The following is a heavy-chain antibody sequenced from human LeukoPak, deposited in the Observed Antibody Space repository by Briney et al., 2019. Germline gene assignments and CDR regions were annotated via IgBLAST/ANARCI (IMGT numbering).Heavy chain of an antibody. CDR3: VKGSSWHFDY. J-gene: IGHJ4*02. D-gene: IGHD6-13*01. CDR2: IQYDGSGK. V-gene: IGHV3-30*02. Sequence: PGGSLRLSCGASGFTFSSYGMHWVRQAPGKGLEWVAFIQYDGSGKYYADSTKGRFTISRDNSKNTLFLQMDSLSGEDTAVYYCVKGSSWHFDYWGQGTLVTVS. CDR1: GFTFSSYG.